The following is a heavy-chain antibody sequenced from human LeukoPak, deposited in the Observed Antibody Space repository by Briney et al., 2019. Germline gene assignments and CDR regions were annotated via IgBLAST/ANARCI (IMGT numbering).Heavy chain of an antibody. CDR1: SGSISTSNYY. CDR2: IFYSGST. Sequence: SETLSLTCTVSSGSISTSNYYWGWVRQPPGKALEWIGNIFYSGSTYHSPSLKSRVTISLDTSRNQFSLKLNSVTAADTAVYYCAKSNGYGLIDIWGRGTMVTVSS. J-gene: IGHJ3*02. V-gene: IGHV4-39*07. D-gene: IGHD3-22*01. CDR3: AKSNGYGLIDI.